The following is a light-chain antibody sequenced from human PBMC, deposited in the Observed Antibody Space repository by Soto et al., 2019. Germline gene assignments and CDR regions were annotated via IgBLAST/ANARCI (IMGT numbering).Light chain of an antibody. CDR2: EVS. CDR1: SSDVGGHNF. Sequence: QSVLTQPPSASGSPGQSVTISCTGTSSDVGGHNFVSWYQQHPGKAPTLMIYEVSKRPSGVPDRFSGSKSGNTASLTVSGLQAEDEADYYCSSYAVTSFVFGTGTKLTVL. V-gene: IGLV2-8*01. CDR3: SSYAVTSFV. J-gene: IGLJ1*01.